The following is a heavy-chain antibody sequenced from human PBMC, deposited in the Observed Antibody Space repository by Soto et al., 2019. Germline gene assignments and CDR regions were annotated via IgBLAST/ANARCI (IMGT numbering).Heavy chain of an antibody. V-gene: IGHV3-33*01. D-gene: IGHD6-13*01. CDR1: GFTFSSYG. CDR2: IWYDGSNK. Sequence: GGSLRLSCAASGFTFSSYGMHWVRQAPGKGLEWVAVIWYDGSNKYYADSVKGRFTISRDNSKNTLYLQMNSLRAEDTAVYYCARGNGIAAAGLHDYWGQGTLVTVSS. CDR3: ARGNGIAAAGLHDY. J-gene: IGHJ4*02.